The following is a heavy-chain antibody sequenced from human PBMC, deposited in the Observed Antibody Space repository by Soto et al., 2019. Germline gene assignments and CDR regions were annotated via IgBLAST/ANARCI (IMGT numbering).Heavy chain of an antibody. J-gene: IGHJ3*02. D-gene: IGHD5-12*01. CDR1: GGSISSGGYY. Sequence: QVQLQESGPGLVKPSQTLSLTCTVSGGSISSGGYYWSWIRQHPGKGLEWIGYIYYSGSTYYNPSLKSRVTISVDTSKNQFSLKLSSVTAADTAVYYYARGYSGYDYDVTFDIWGQGTMVTVSS. CDR2: IYYSGST. V-gene: IGHV4-31*03. CDR3: ARGYSGYDYDVTFDI.